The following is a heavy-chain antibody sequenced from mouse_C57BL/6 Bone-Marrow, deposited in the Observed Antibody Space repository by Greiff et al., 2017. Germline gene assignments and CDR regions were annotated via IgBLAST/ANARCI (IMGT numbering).Heavy chain of an antibody. Sequence: EVQLQQSVAELVRPGASVKLSCTASGFTITNTCMHWVKQRPGQGLEWIGRIDPASGNTKYAAKFQGKATMTADTSSNTAYLQLSSLTSEDTAIYYCARGPSYYAIDYWGQGTSVTVSS. J-gene: IGHJ4*01. CDR1: GFTITNTC. V-gene: IGHV14-3*01. CDR2: IDPASGNT. CDR3: ARGPSYYAIDY.